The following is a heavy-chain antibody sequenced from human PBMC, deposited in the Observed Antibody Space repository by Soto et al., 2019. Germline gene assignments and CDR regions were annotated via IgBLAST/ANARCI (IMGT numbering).Heavy chain of an antibody. J-gene: IGHJ6*02. CDR3: ARDYYRFNSGYGFSMDV. Sequence: QVQLVESGGGVVQPGRSLRLSCAASGFTFSSYAMHWVRQAPGKGLEWVAVISYDGSNKYYADSVKGRFTISRDNSKNPLYWPMNSLSAEDTAVYYCARDYYRFNSGYGFSMDVWGQGTTVTVSS. D-gene: IGHD5-12*01. CDR1: GFTFSSYA. CDR2: ISYDGSNK. V-gene: IGHV3-30-3*01.